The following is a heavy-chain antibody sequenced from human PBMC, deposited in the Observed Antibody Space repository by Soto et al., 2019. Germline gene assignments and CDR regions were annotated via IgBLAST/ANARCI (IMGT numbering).Heavy chain of an antibody. CDR1: GGSFSDYY. V-gene: IGHV4-34*01. J-gene: IGHJ3*02. Sequence: QVQLRQWGAGLLKPSETLSLTCAVFGGSFSDYYWSWIRQPPGKGLEWIGEINHSGSTNYNPSLKSRATISVDTSKNQFSLKLNSVTAADTAVYYCARRCRGSSCYTSGAFDIWGQGTMVTVSS. CDR3: ARRCRGSSCYTSGAFDI. D-gene: IGHD2-15*01. CDR2: INHSGST.